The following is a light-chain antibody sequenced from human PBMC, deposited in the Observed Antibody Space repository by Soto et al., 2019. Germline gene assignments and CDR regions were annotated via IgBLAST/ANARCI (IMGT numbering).Light chain of an antibody. CDR2: AAF. J-gene: IGKJ1*01. Sequence: ATQMTKSPSSLSASVGDRITITCRASRDIGSDLSWYQQKPGKAPTLLIYAAFNLQSGVPSRFRGSRSGTEFHLSGSIRQPEDFATYYCLQNHDDSWTFGQGTKVDI. V-gene: IGKV1-6*01. CDR1: RDIGSD. CDR3: LQNHDDSWT.